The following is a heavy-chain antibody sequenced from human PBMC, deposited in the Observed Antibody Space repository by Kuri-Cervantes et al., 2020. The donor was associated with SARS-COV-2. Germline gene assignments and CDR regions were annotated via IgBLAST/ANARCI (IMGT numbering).Heavy chain of an antibody. CDR3: ARNPYCSSSSCHPGY. V-gene: IGHV3-15*01. CDR2: IKSKTDGGTT. J-gene: IGHJ4*02. CDR1: GFTFSNAW. D-gene: IGHD2-2*01. Sequence: GESLKISCAASGFTFSNAWMSWVRQAPGKGLEWVGRIKSKTDGGTTDYAAPVKGRFTISRDDPKNTAYLQMNSLKTEDTAVYYCARNPYCSSSSCHPGYWGQGTLVTVSS.